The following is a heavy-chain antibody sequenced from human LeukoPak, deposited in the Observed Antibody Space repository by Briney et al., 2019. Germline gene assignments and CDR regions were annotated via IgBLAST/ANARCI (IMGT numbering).Heavy chain of an antibody. Sequence: GGSLRLSCAAPGFTFSSYGMHWVRQAPGKGLEWVAFIRSDGSNKYYADSVKGRFTISRDNSKLYLQMNSLRAEDTAVYYCAKKGYSNGWRDSYYFDCWGQGTLVTVSS. J-gene: IGHJ4*02. CDR3: AKKGYSNGWRDSYYFDC. CDR1: GFTFSSYG. V-gene: IGHV3-30*02. CDR2: IRSDGSNK. D-gene: IGHD6-19*01.